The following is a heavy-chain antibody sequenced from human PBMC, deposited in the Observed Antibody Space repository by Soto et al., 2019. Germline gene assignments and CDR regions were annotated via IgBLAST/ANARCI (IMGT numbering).Heavy chain of an antibody. J-gene: IGHJ6*01. CDR1: GFTFNKYG. CDR3: ARDFTVGAIYSGVPSHSLQV. Sequence: VRLSFAASGFTFNKYGIHWVRQAAGKLLEWGAVIWYDGSQTRYADSVKGRFTISRDNFQNTLYLQMDSLRAEDTAMYYCARDFTVGAIYSGVPSHSLQVWGRGTTVSLSS. CDR2: IWYDGSQT. V-gene: IGHV3-33*01. D-gene: IGHD1-26*01.